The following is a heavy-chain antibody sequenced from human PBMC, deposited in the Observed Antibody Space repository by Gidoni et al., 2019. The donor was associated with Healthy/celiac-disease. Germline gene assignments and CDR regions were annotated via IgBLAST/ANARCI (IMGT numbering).Heavy chain of an antibody. CDR1: GSTFSSYA. Sequence: EVQLVESGGGLVQPGGSLRLSFAASGSTFSSYAMSWVRQAPGKGLGWVSAISGSGGSTYYADSVKGRFTISRDNSKNTLYLQMNSLRAEDTAVYYCAKHQQLATDQFDYWGQGTLVTVSS. CDR3: AKHQQLATDQFDY. V-gene: IGHV3-23*04. J-gene: IGHJ4*02. CDR2: ISGSGGST. D-gene: IGHD6-13*01.